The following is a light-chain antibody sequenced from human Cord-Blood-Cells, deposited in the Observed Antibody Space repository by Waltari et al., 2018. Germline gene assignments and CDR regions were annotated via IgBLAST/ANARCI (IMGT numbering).Light chain of an antibody. CDR2: DVS. J-gene: IGLJ1*01. CDR1: SSDVGGYNY. Sequence: QSALTQPASVSGSPGQSHTIPCTGTSSDVGGYNYVSWYQQHPGKAPKLMIYDVSNRPSGVSNRFSGSKSGTTASLTISGLQAEDEADYYCSSYTSSSTLVFGTGTKVTVL. V-gene: IGLV2-14*01. CDR3: SSYTSSSTLV.